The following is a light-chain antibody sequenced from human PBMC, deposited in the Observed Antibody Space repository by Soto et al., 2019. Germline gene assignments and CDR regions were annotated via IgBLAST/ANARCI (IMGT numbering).Light chain of an antibody. V-gene: IGLV1-44*01. CDR1: SSNIGSNT. CDR2: DND. Sequence: QSVLTQPPSASGTPGQRVTISASGSSSNIGSNTVSWYQQVPGTAPKLLIYDNDERPSGVPGRFSGSKSGTSASLAISGLQSDDEADYYCATWDDSRNGYVFGPGTKVTVL. CDR3: ATWDDSRNGYV. J-gene: IGLJ1*01.